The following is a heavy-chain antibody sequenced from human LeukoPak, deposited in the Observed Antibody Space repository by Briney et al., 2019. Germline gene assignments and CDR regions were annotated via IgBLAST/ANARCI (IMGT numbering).Heavy chain of an antibody. CDR2: IYSGGST. CDR1: GFSFKTAW. J-gene: IGHJ6*02. V-gene: IGHV3-66*01. CDR3: ARDPLSSYYYYYGMDV. Sequence: GGSLRLSCAASGFSFKTAWMSWVRQAPGKGLEWVSVIYSGGSTYYTDSVKGRFTISRDNSKNTLYLQMNSLRAEDTAVYYCARDPLSSYYYYYGMDVWGQGTTVTVSS.